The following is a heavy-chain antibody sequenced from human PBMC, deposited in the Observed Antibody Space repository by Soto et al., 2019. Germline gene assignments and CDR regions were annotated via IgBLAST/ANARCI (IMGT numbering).Heavy chain of an antibody. Sequence: GGSLRLSCAASGFTFSSYAMHWVRQAPGKGLEWVAVISYDGSNKYYADSVKGRFTISRDNSKNTLYLQMNSLRAEDTAVYYCARGEKYYYDSSGSSVDFDYWGQGTLVTVSS. D-gene: IGHD3-22*01. J-gene: IGHJ4*02. CDR3: ARGEKYYYDSSGSSVDFDY. V-gene: IGHV3-30-3*01. CDR1: GFTFSSYA. CDR2: ISYDGSNK.